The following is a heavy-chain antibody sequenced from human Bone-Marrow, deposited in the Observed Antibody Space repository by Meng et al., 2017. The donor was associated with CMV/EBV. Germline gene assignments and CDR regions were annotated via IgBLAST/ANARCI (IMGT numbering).Heavy chain of an antibody. J-gene: IGHJ4*02. V-gene: IGHV4-34*01. CDR3: ARLEYRSSEAFS. D-gene: IGHD6-6*01. Sequence: SETLSLTCAVYGGSFSGYYWSWIRQPPGKGLEWIGEIYHSGSTNYNPSLKSRVTISVDTSKNQFSLKLSSVTAADTAVYYCARLEYRSSEAFSWGQGTLVTVSS. CDR1: GGSFSGYY. CDR2: IYHSGST.